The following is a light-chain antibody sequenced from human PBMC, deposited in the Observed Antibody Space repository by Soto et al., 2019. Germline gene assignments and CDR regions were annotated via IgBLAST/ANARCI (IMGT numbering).Light chain of an antibody. J-gene: IGLJ3*02. CDR1: NSDDGGHNY. Sequence: SVLTQPASVSGSPGQSITISCTGTNSDDGGHNYFSWYQQRPGKVTKLLIYEVTDRPSGASNRFSGSKSGNTASLTISGLQAEDEADYFCASHTSRSTLMFGGGT. V-gene: IGLV2-14*01. CDR3: ASHTSRSTLM. CDR2: EVT.